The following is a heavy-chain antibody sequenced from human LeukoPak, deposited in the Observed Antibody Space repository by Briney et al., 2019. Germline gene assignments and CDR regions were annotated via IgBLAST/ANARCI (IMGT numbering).Heavy chain of an antibody. D-gene: IGHD4/OR15-4a*01. Sequence: GGSLRLSCTVSGFTVSSNSMSWVRQAPGKGLEWVSFIYGDNTHYSDSVKGRFTISRDNSKNTLYLQINSLSAEDTAVYYCARRAGAYSHPYDYWGQGTLVTVSS. CDR1: GFTVSSNS. V-gene: IGHV3-53*01. J-gene: IGHJ4*02. CDR2: IYGDNT. CDR3: ARRAGAYSHPYDY.